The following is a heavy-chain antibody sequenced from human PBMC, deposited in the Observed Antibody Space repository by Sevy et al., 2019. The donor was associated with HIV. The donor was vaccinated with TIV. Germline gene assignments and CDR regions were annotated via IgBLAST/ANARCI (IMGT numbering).Heavy chain of an antibody. V-gene: IGHV1-69*13. Sequence: ASVKVSCKASGGTFSSYAISWVRQAPGQGLEWMGGIIPIFGTANYAQKFQGRVTITADDSTSTAYMELSSLRSEDTAVYYCARCSSTSCYDGGSYYYYGMDVWGQGTTVTVSS. J-gene: IGHJ6*02. CDR1: GGTFSSYA. D-gene: IGHD2-2*01. CDR3: ARCSSTSCYDGGSYYYYGMDV. CDR2: IIPIFGTA.